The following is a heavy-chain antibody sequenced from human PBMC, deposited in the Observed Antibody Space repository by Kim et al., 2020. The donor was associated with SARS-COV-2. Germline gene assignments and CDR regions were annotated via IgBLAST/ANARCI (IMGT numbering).Heavy chain of an antibody. J-gene: IGHJ4*02. V-gene: IGHV3-13*01. Sequence: YYPGSVKGRFTISRENAKNSLYLQMNSLRAGDTAVYYCARGASGYADFDYWGQGTLVTVSS. D-gene: IGHD3-22*01. CDR3: ARGASGYADFDY.